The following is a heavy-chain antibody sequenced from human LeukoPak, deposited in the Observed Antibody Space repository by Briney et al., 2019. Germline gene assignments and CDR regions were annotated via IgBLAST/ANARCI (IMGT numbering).Heavy chain of an antibody. J-gene: IGHJ5*02. CDR2: IKQDGSEK. Sequence: GGSLRLSCAASGFTFSSYWMSWVRQAPGKGLEWVANIKQDGSEKYYVDSVKGRFTISRDNARNSLYLQMNSLRAEDTAVYYCARDDCSSISCYHNWFDPWGQGTLVTVSS. D-gene: IGHD2-2*01. V-gene: IGHV3-7*01. CDR3: ARDDCSSISCYHNWFDP. CDR1: GFTFSSYW.